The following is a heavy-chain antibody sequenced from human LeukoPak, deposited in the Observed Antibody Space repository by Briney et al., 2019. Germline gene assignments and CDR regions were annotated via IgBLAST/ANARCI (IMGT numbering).Heavy chain of an antibody. J-gene: IGHJ4*02. CDR3: AREDASGSYWVY. V-gene: IGHV3-48*03. CDR1: GFTFSNYD. Sequence: GGSLRLSCAVSGFTFSNYDMNWVRQAPGKGLEWVSYISKSGTTIYYGDSVKGRFIISRDNAKNSLYLQMNSLRAEDTAVYYCAREDASGSYWVYWGQGTLVTVSS. CDR2: ISKSGTTI. D-gene: IGHD3-10*01.